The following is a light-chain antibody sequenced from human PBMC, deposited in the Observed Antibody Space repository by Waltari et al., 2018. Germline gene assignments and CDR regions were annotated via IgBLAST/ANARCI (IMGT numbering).Light chain of an antibody. CDR2: DVS. J-gene: IGKJ1*01. CDR3: QKYGTRPAT. V-gene: IGKV3-20*01. CDR1: QSVGRT. Sequence: SCRASQSVGRTLAWYQQRPGQAPRLLIYDVSSRATGIPDRFSGSGSGTDFSLTISRLEPEDFAVYYCQKYGTRPATFGQGTKVEVK.